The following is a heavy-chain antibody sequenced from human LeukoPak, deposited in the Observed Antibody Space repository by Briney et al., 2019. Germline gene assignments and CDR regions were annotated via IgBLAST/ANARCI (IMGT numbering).Heavy chain of an antibody. CDR3: ARGPRAAADDY. V-gene: IGHV1-3*01. CDR2: INAVNGNT. J-gene: IGHJ4*02. Sequence: ASVKVSCKASGYTFINYAINWGRQAPGQRLEWVGWINAVNGNTKYSPKFQGRVSITRDISASTAYMELSSLTSEDTAVYYCARGPRAAADDYWGQGTLVTVSS. D-gene: IGHD6-13*01. CDR1: GYTFINYA.